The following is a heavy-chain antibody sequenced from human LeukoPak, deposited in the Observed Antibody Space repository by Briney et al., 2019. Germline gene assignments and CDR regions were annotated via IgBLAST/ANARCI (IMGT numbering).Heavy chain of an antibody. CDR2: ISYDGNNK. J-gene: IGHJ4*02. CDR3: ARDLVGGWDDSSGYYYGYFDY. CDR1: GFAFSSQA. Sequence: QSGGSLRLSCAASGFAFSSQAMHWVRQAPGKGLEWVAVISYDGNNKYYADSVKGRFTISRDNSKNTLYLQMNSLRAEDTAVYYCARDLVGGWDDSSGYYYGYFDYWGQGTLVTVSS. V-gene: IGHV3-30-3*01. D-gene: IGHD3-22*01.